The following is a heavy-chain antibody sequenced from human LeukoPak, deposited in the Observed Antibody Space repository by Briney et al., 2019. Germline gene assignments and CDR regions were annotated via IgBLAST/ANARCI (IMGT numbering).Heavy chain of an antibody. CDR1: GGSISSYY. V-gene: IGHV4-59*01. Sequence: PSETLSLTCTVSGGSISSYYWSWIRQPPGKGLEWIGYIYYSGSTNYNPSLKSRVTISVDTSKNQFSLKLGSVTAADTAVYYCARYTYEFSDYWGQGTLVTVSS. CDR3: ARYTYEFSDY. CDR2: IYYSGST. D-gene: IGHD2-2*02. J-gene: IGHJ4*02.